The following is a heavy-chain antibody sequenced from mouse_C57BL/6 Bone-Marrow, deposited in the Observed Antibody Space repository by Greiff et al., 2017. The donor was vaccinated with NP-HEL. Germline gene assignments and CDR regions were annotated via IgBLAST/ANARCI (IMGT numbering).Heavy chain of an antibody. CDR2: ISNGGGST. J-gene: IGHJ4*01. D-gene: IGHD2-1*01. CDR3: ARGPLYYGNYVDYAMDY. V-gene: IGHV5-12*01. CDR1: GFTFSDYY. Sequence: EVQLVESGGGLVQPGGSLKLSCAASGFTFSDYYMYWVRQTPEKRLEWVAYISNGGGSTYYPDTVKGRFTISRDNAKNTLYLQMSRLKSEGTAMYYCARGPLYYGNYVDYAMDYWGQGTSVTVSS.